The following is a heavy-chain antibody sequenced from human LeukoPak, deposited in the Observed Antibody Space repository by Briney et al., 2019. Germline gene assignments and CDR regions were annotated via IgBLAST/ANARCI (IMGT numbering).Heavy chain of an antibody. CDR3: ARGRDRSKAGDH. CDR1: GGSCDDYY. CDR2: IHPHGIF. Sequence: PSETLSLTCAVYGGSCDDYYCSWIRQTPGKGLEWIGEIHPHGIFYYNSSLMSRVTISIDTSKSQFSLRLTSVTAADTAFYYCARGRDRSKAGDHWGQGSLVTVSS. J-gene: IGHJ4*02. V-gene: IGHV4-34*01. D-gene: IGHD5-24*01.